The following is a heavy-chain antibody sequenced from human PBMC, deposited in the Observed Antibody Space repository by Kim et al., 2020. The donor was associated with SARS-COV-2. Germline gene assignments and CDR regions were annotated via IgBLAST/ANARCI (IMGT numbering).Heavy chain of an antibody. J-gene: IGHJ4*02. D-gene: IGHD3-22*01. CDR3: ARVVVITPDFDY. Sequence: YYSPTLKSRGTIYVDTSKNQFSLRLGSVTAADTAVYYCARVVVITPDFDYWGQGTLVTVSS. V-gene: IGHV4-39*01.